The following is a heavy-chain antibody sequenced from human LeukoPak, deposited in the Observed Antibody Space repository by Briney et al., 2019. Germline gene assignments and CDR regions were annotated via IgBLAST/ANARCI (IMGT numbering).Heavy chain of an antibody. V-gene: IGHV4-59*01. CDR2: FYNSGRS. Sequence: SETLSLTCTVSGDSISDYYRGWIRQPPGKGLEWIGYFYNSGRSTYNPSLKSRVTISADTSKNHFSLKLNSVTTADTAVYYCTRGAGLLIDYWGQGILVTVSS. J-gene: IGHJ4*02. CDR3: TRGAGLLIDY. CDR1: GDSISDYY. D-gene: IGHD3-16*01.